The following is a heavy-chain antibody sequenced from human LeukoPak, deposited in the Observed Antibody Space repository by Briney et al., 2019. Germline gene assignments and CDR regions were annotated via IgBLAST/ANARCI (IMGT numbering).Heavy chain of an antibody. CDR1: GGSISSYY. D-gene: IGHD6-13*01. Sequence: PSETLSLTCTVSGGSISSYYWSWIRQPPGKGLEWNGYIYYSGSTNYNPSLKSRVTISVDTSKNQFSLKLSSVTAADTAVYYCARASPAGQLAPEYWGQGTLVTVSS. J-gene: IGHJ4*02. CDR3: ARASPAGQLAPEY. CDR2: IYYSGST. V-gene: IGHV4-59*01.